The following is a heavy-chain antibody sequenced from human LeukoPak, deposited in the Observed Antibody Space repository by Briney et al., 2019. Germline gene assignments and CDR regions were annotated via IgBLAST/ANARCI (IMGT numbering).Heavy chain of an antibody. CDR3: ASAPYDAFDI. Sequence: SETLSLTCTVSGGSISSYSWSWIRQPPGKGLEWIGYIYHSGSTYYNPSLKSRVTISVDRSKNQFSLKLSSVTAADTAVYYCASAPYDAFDIWGQGTMVTVSS. CDR2: IYHSGST. V-gene: IGHV4-30-2*01. J-gene: IGHJ3*02. CDR1: GGSISSYS.